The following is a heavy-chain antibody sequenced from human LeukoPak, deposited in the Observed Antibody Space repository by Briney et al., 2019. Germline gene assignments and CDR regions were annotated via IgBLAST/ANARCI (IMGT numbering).Heavy chain of an antibody. CDR2: ISGSGCST. V-gene: IGHV3-23*01. CDR3: AKGYDRGERVFDY. CDR1: GFTFSSYA. Sequence: PGGSLRLSCAASGFTFSSYAMSWVRQAPGKGLECVSGISGSGCSTSYADSVKGRFTISRDNSKNTLYLQLNSLRAEDTAVYYCAKGYDRGERVFDYWGQGTLVTVSS. D-gene: IGHD5-12*01. J-gene: IGHJ4*02.